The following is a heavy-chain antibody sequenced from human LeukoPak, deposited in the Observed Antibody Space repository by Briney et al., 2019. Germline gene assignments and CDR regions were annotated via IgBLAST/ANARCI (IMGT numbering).Heavy chain of an antibody. D-gene: IGHD2-2*01. CDR2: IGGSGGST. CDR1: GFTFSSYA. J-gene: IGHJ4*02. V-gene: IGHV3-23*01. CDR3: AKDRGGYSSSTSRSLYFDY. Sequence: GGSLRLSCAASGFTFSSYAMSWVRQAPGKGLEWVSGKGLEWVSAIGGSGGSTYYADSVKGRFTIPRDNSKNTLYLQMNSLRAEDTAVYYCAKDRGGYSSSTSRSLYFDYWGQGTLVTVSS.